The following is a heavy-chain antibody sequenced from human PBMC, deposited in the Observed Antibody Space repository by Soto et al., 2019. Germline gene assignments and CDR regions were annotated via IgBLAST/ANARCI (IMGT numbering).Heavy chain of an antibody. D-gene: IGHD6-13*01. CDR2: IDPSDSYT. J-gene: IGHJ4*02. Sequence: PGESLKISCKGSGYSFTSYWISWVRQMPGKGLEWMGRIDPSDSYTNYSPSFQGHVTISADKSFSTAYLQWSSLKASDTAMYYCARHVSPASGNRPFDYWGQVNLVTVSS. CDR3: ARHVSPASGNRPFDY. V-gene: IGHV5-10-1*01. CDR1: GYSFTSYW.